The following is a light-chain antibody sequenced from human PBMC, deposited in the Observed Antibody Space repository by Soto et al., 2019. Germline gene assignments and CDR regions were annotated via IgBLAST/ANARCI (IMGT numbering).Light chain of an antibody. CDR1: QSVSNNY. CDR3: QQYGRSAT. CDR2: GAS. V-gene: IGKV3-20*01. Sequence: IVLTHSPGTLSLSPGEIASLSCRSSQSVSNNYLAWYQQKPGQAPRLLIYGASNRATGIPDRFSGSGSGTDFTLTISRLEPEDFGVYYCQQYGRSATFGQGTKVDIK. J-gene: IGKJ1*01.